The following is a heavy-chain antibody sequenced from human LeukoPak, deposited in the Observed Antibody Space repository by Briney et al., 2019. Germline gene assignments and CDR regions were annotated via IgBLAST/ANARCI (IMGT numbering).Heavy chain of an antibody. CDR2: IYTSGST. D-gene: IGHD3-10*01. Sequence: SETLSLTCTVSGGSISSYYWSWIRQPAGKGLEWIGRIYTSGSTNYNPSLKSRVTMSVDTSKNQFSLKLSSVTAVDTAVYYCARGDYYGSENWFDPWGQGTLVTVSS. CDR3: ARGDYYGSENWFDP. V-gene: IGHV4-4*07. CDR1: GGSISSYY. J-gene: IGHJ5*02.